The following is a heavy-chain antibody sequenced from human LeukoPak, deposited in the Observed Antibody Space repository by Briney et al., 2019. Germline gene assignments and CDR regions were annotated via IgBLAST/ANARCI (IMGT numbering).Heavy chain of an antibody. CDR1: GGSISSSKW. J-gene: IGHJ4*02. V-gene: IGHV4-4*02. D-gene: IGHD3-10*01. CDR3: ARGEEYGSGTVHFDY. Sequence: PSGTLSLTCAVSGGSISSSKWWSWVRQAPGKGLEWIGEIYHGGNTNYNPSLKSRVTIPVDKSKNQFSLNLNSVTAADTAVYYCARGEEYGSGTVHFDYWGQGTLVTVSS. CDR2: IYHGGNT.